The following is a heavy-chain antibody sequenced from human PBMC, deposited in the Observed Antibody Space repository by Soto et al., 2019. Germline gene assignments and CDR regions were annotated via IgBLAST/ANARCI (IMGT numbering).Heavy chain of an antibody. CDR1: GYTFTGYY. D-gene: IGHD3-22*01. CDR3: ARGGYYDSSGRLSRGYYYGMDV. CDR2: INPNSGGT. V-gene: IGHV1-2*04. J-gene: IGHJ6*02. Sequence: ASVKVSCKASGYTFTGYYMHWVRQAPGQGLEWMGWINPNSGGTNYAQKFQGWVTMTRDTSISTAYMELSRLRSDDTAVYYCARGGYYDSSGRLSRGYYYGMDVWGQGTTATDSS.